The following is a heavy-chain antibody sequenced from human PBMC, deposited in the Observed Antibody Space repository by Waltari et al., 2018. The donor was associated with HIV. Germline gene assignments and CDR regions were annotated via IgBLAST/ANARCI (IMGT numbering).Heavy chain of an antibody. V-gene: IGHV3-74*01. CDR2: INIDGRTI. CDR3: SRDTFGEYDF. CDR1: GFSVNNYW. D-gene: IGHD3-3*01. J-gene: IGHJ4*02. Sequence: EVQLVQSGGGLIKPGGSLRLSCAASGFSVNNYWMHWVRQSPGKGLVWVSRINIDGRTIDYADSVKGRFTISRDSAKNTLSLQMNSLREEDTAVYYCSRDTFGEYDFWGQGALVTVSS.